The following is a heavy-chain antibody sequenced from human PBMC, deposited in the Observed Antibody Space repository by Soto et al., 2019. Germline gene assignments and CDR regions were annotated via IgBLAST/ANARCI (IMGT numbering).Heavy chain of an antibody. D-gene: IGHD2-21*02. CDR3: AVPPDCPYCPLDY. CDR2: IIPIFGTA. CDR1: GGTFSSYA. Sequence: ASVKVSCKASGGTFSSYAISWVRPAPGQGLEWMGGIIPIFGTANYAQKFQGRVTITADESTSTAYMELSSLRSEDTAVYYCAVPPDCPYCPLDYWGQGTLVTVSS. J-gene: IGHJ4*02. V-gene: IGHV1-69*13.